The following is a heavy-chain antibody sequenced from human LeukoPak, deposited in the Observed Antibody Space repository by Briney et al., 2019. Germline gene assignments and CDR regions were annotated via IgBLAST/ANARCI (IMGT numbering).Heavy chain of an antibody. CDR2: IYYSGST. V-gene: IGHV4-59*01. Sequence: PSETLSLTCTVSGGSISSYYWSWIRQPPGKGLEWIGYIYYSGSTNYNPSLKSRVTISVDTSKNQFSLKLSSLTAADTAVYYCAREGTAAAGTPWGAFDIWGQGTMVTVSS. CDR3: AREGTAAAGTPWGAFDI. CDR1: GGSISSYY. D-gene: IGHD6-13*01. J-gene: IGHJ3*02.